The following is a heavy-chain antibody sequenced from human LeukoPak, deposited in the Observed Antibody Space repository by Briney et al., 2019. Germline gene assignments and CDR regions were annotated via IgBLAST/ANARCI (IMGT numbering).Heavy chain of an antibody. CDR1: GGSFSGYY. CDR3: ARVSYYYGSGPRGWFDP. D-gene: IGHD3-10*01. CDR2: IYYSGST. Sequence: PSETLSLTCAVYGGSFSGYYWSWIRQPPGKGLEWIGYIYYSGSTNYNPSLKSRVTISVDTSKNQFSLKLSSVTAADTAVYYCARVSYYYGSGPRGWFDPWGQGTLVTVSS. V-gene: IGHV4-59*01. J-gene: IGHJ5*02.